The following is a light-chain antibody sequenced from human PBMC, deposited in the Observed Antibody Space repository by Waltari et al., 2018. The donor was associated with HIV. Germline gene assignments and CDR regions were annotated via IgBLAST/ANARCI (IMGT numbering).Light chain of an antibody. V-gene: IGKV4-1*01. CDR3: QQYYSRPPT. J-gene: IGKJ2*01. Sequence: DIVMTPSPDSLAVSLGERATIHCKSSQSVFYSSNNKNYLAWYQRKPGQPPKLLIYWASTRESGVPDRFSGSGSGTDFSLTISSLQAEDVAVYYCQQYYSRPPTFGQGTKLEIK. CDR2: WAS. CDR1: QSVFYSSNNKNY.